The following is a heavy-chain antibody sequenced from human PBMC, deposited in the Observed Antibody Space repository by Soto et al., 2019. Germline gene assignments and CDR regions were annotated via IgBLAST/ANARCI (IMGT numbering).Heavy chain of an antibody. CDR3: AKAPHIVVVPAAMDY. Sequence: GGSLRLSCAASGFTFSSYGMHWVRQAPGKGLEWVAVISYDGSNKYDADSVKGRFIISRDNSKNTLDLQMNSLRAEDTAVYYCAKAPHIVVVPAAMDYWGQGTLVTVSS. J-gene: IGHJ4*02. V-gene: IGHV3-30*18. D-gene: IGHD2-2*01. CDR1: GFTFSSYG. CDR2: ISYDGSNK.